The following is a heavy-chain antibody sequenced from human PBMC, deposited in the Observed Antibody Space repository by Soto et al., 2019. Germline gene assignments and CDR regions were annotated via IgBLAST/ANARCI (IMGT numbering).Heavy chain of an antibody. CDR1: GGSIITYW. CDR3: AREGSGSYYAEF. J-gene: IGHJ4*02. Sequence: RSLTFTVTGGSIITYWWSSIPQSAGKGLEWIGHIYTSWTTNYNPSLKSRLTMSVDTSKNQFSLKLSSVTAADTDIYYCAREGSGSYYAEFWGQGTLVTVSS. CDR2: IYTSWTT. D-gene: IGHD1-26*01. V-gene: IGHV4-4*07.